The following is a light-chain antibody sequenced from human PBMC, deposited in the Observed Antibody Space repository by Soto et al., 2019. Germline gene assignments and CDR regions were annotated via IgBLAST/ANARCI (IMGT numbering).Light chain of an antibody. CDR3: SSYTSSSTLEVV. CDR2: EVS. J-gene: IGLJ2*01. CDR1: SSDVGGYNY. V-gene: IGLV2-14*01. Sequence: QSALTQPASVSGSPGQSITISCTGTSSDVGGYNYVSWYQQHPGKAPKLMIYEVSNRPSGVSNRFSGSKSGNTASLTISGLQAEDEADYYCSSYTSSSTLEVVFSGGTQLTVL.